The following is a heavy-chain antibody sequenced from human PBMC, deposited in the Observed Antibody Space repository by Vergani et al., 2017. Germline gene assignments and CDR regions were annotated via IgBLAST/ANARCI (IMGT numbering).Heavy chain of an antibody. CDR2: IYWDDDK. J-gene: IGHJ3*02. D-gene: IGHD4-17*01. V-gene: IGHV2-5*02. Sequence: QITLKESGPTLVKPTQTLTLTCTFSGFSLSTSGVGVGWIRQPPGKALAWLALIYWDDDKRYSPSLKSRLTITKDTSKNQVFLTMTNMDPVDTATYYCARGMTTVTTFACDIWGQGTMVTVSS. CDR1: GFSLSTSGVG. CDR3: ARGMTTVTTFACDI.